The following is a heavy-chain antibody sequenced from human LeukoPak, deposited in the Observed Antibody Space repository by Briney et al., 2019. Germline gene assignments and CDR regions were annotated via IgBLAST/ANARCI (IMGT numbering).Heavy chain of an antibody. V-gene: IGHV3-21*01. CDR1: GFTFSSYS. D-gene: IGHD3-16*01. CDR2: ISSSSSYI. Sequence: SGGSLRLSCAASGFTFSSYSMNWVRRAPGKGLEWVSSISSSSSYIYYADSVKGRFTISRDNAKNSLYLQMNSLRAEDTAVYYCARARGGMSDYWGQGTLVTVSS. CDR3: ARARGGMSDY. J-gene: IGHJ4*02.